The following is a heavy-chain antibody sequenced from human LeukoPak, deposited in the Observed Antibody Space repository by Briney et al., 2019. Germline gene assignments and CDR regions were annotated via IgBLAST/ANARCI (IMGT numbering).Heavy chain of an antibody. J-gene: IGHJ4*02. CDR2: IIPILGIA. CDR3: ARRYSSGHFDY. D-gene: IGHD6-19*01. Sequence: ASVKVSCKASGGTFSSYAISWVRQAPGQGLEWMGRIIPILGIANYAQKFQGRVTITADKSTSTAYMELSSLRSEDTAVYYCARRYSSGHFDYWGQGTLVTVSS. V-gene: IGHV1-69*04. CDR1: GGTFSSYA.